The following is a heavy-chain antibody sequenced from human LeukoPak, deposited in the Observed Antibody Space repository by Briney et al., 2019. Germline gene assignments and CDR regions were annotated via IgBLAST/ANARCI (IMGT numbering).Heavy chain of an antibody. CDR3: AKDSQLDVGSDYYYYFYMDV. J-gene: IGHJ6*03. CDR2: IRYDGNDK. CDR1: GFSLSTFG. D-gene: IGHD1-1*01. Sequence: PGGSLRLSCAASGFSLSTFGMCWVRQVPGKGREWVAFIRYDGNDKYYGDSAKDRFTISRDNSKNTLYLQMKSLTTDDTGVYYCAKDSQLDVGSDYYYYFYMDVWGRGTTVTVSS. V-gene: IGHV3-30*02.